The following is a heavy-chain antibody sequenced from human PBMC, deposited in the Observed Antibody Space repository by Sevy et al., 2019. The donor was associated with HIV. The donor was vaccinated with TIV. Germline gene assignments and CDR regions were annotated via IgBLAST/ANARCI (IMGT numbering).Heavy chain of an antibody. Sequence: GGSLRLSCAASGFTFSSYSMNWVRQAPGKGLEWVSSISSSSSYIYYADSVKGRFTISRDNAKNSLYLQMNSLRAEDTAVYYCARDTGSLWFKYYGMDVLGQGTTVTVSS. D-gene: IGHD3-10*01. J-gene: IGHJ6*02. CDR1: GFTFSSYS. CDR2: ISSSSSYI. CDR3: ARDTGSLWFKYYGMDV. V-gene: IGHV3-21*01.